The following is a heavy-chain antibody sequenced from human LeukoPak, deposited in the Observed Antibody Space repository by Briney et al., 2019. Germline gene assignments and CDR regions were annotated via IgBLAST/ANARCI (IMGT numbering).Heavy chain of an antibody. Sequence: TSETLSLTCTVSGGSISSSSYYWGWIRQPPGKGLEWIGSIYYSGSTYYNPSLKSRVTISVDTSKNQFSLKLSSVTAADTAVYYCASSLAAAGPDYWGQGTRVTVSS. CDR3: ASSLAAAGPDY. V-gene: IGHV4-39*01. D-gene: IGHD6-13*01. J-gene: IGHJ4*02. CDR1: GGSISSSSYY. CDR2: IYYSGST.